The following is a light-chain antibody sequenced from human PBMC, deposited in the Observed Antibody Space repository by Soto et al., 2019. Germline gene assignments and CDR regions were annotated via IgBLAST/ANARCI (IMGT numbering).Light chain of an antibody. Sequence: DIVMTQSPLSLPVTPGEPASISCRSSQSLLHSNGKTFLDWYVQKSGQSPQVLIYLGSNRASGVPDRFSGSWSGTAFTLQISRVEAEDVGVYYCMQALQTPYTFGQGTKLEIK. V-gene: IGKV2-28*01. CDR3: MQALQTPYT. J-gene: IGKJ2*01. CDR2: LGS. CDR1: QSLLHSNGKTF.